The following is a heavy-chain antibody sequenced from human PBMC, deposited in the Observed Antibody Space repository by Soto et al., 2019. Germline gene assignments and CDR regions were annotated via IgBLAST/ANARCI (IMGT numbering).Heavy chain of an antibody. J-gene: IGHJ5*02. D-gene: IGHD2-2*01. V-gene: IGHV4-31*03. Sequence: PSETLSLTCTVSGGSISSGGYYWSWIRQHPGKGLEWIGYIYYSGSTYYNPSLKSRVTISVDTSKNQFSLKLSSVTAADTALYYCARYQLLGTWVDWFDPWGQGTLVTVSS. CDR3: ARYQLLGTWVDWFDP. CDR1: GGSISSGGYY. CDR2: IYYSGST.